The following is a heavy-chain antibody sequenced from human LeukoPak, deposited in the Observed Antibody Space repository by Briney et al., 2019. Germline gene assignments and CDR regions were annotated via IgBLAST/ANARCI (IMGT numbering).Heavy chain of an antibody. CDR2: IYPGDSDT. J-gene: IGHJ3*02. D-gene: IGHD1-26*01. Sequence: GESLKISCKGSGYSFTSYWIGWVRQMPGKGLEWMGIIYPGDSDTRYSPSFQGQVTISADKSISTAYLQWSSLKASDTAMYYCARDGPVGAGSGSYSFGAFDIWGQGTMVTVSS. CDR3: ARDGPVGAGSGSYSFGAFDI. V-gene: IGHV5-51*01. CDR1: GYSFTSYW.